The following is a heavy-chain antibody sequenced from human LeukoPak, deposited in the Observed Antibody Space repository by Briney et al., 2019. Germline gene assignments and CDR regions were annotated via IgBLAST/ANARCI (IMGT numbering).Heavy chain of an antibody. Sequence: PGGSLRLSCAASGFTFSSYAMHWVRQASGKGLEYVSAISSNGGSTYYANSVKGRFTISRDNSKNTLYLQMGSLRAEDMAVYYCARERGYSYAYDAFDIWGQGTMVIDSS. CDR1: GFTFSSYA. V-gene: IGHV3-64*01. CDR3: ARERGYSYAYDAFDI. D-gene: IGHD5-18*01. J-gene: IGHJ3*02. CDR2: ISSNGGST.